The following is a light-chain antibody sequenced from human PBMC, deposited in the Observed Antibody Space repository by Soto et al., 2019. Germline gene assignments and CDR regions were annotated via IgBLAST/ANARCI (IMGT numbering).Light chain of an antibody. CDR3: QQYHNWPPQYT. CDR2: GAS. Sequence: EIVMTQSPSSLSVSPGEGATLSCRASQTVASNLAWYQQKPGKAPRLLIHGASTRATGVPARFSGSGSGTDSTLTISSMQSEDFAVFYCQQYHNWPPQYTFGQGTKLQIK. V-gene: IGKV3-15*01. J-gene: IGKJ2*01. CDR1: QTVASN.